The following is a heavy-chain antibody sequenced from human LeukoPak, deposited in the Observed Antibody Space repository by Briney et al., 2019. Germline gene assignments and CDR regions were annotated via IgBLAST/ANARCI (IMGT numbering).Heavy chain of an antibody. CDR1: GYTFTGYY. D-gene: IGHD1-26*01. V-gene: IGHV1-24*01. J-gene: IGHJ4*02. CDR2: FDPEDGET. Sequence: ASVKVSCKASGYTFTGYYMHWVRQAPGQGLEWMGGFDPEDGETIYAQKFQGRVTMTEDTSTDTAYMELSSLRSEDTAVYYCATGGSYEGHYWGQGTLVTVSS. CDR3: ATGGSYEGHY.